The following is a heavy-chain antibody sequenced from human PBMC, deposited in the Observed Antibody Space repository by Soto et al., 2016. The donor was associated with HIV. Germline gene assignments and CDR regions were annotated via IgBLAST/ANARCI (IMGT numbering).Heavy chain of an antibody. Sequence: QVQLVQSGAEVRKPGASVKVSCKASGYNFDRYGITWVRQAAGQGLEWMGWINPDKGDTNYGQTFQGRVTMTTDTSTSTAYMELRSLRSEDTAIYYCARDPANGYDRSGPRDYYYYYMDVWGKGTAVTVSS. J-gene: IGHJ6*03. D-gene: IGHD3-22*01. CDR1: GYNFDRYG. CDR2: INPDKGDT. CDR3: ARDPANGYDRSGPRDYYYYYMDV. V-gene: IGHV1-18*01.